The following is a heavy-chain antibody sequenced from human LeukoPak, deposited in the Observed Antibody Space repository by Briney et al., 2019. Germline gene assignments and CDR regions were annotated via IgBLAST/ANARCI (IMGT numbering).Heavy chain of an antibody. J-gene: IGHJ3*02. D-gene: IGHD6-13*01. V-gene: IGHV4-59*01. Sequence: SETLTLICAVYGGSFSGYYWSWLRQPPGKGLEWIGYIYYSGSANYNPSLKSRVTISVDTSKNQFSLKLSSVTAGDAAVYYCARGDSSSWYLGAFDIWGQGTMVTVSS. CDR2: IYYSGSA. CDR1: GGSFSGYY. CDR3: ARGDSSSWYLGAFDI.